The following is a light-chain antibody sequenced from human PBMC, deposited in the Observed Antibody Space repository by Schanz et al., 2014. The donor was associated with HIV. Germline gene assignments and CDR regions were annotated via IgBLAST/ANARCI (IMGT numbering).Light chain of an antibody. CDR1: QDIRND. CDR2: AAS. V-gene: IGKV1-6*01. Sequence: AIQMTQSPSSLSASVGDRVTITCRASQDIRNDLGWYQHKPGKAPKLLIYAASNLQSGVPSRFSGRGSGTDFTLTINSLQPDDFATYYCQQFHAYPYTFGQGTKLEIK. J-gene: IGKJ2*01. CDR3: QQFHAYPYT.